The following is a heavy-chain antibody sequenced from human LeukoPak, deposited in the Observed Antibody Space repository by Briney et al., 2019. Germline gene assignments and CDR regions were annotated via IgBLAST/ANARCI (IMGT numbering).Heavy chain of an antibody. V-gene: IGHV4-38-2*02. Sequence: SETLSLTCTVSGYSISSGYYWGWIRQPPGKGLEWIGSIYHSGSTNYNPSLKSRVTISVDTSRSHFSLKLSSATAADTAVYFCARGERLGPDFWGQGTLVTVSS. CDR3: ARGERLGPDF. D-gene: IGHD1-1*01. CDR1: GYSISSGYY. CDR2: IYHSGST. J-gene: IGHJ4*02.